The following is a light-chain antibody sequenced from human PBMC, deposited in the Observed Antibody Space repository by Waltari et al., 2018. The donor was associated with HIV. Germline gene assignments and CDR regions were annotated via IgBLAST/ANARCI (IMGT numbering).Light chain of an antibody. CDR3: SAWDRSLSAVI. V-gene: IGLV10-54*04. Sequence: AGLPHPPLLSTGLGQTAKLTFAGDSIPVGNQSAPWLQQHQGHPPKHLVYKNNNRPSGSSEGFSASKSGNTASLTITGLQPEDEADYFCSAWDRSLSAVIFGGGTTLIVL. CDR2: KNN. CDR1: SIPVGNQS. J-gene: IGLJ2*01.